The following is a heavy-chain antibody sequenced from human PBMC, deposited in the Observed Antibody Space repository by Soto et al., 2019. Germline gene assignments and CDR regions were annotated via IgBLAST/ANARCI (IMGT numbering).Heavy chain of an antibody. CDR1: GFTFSSYS. V-gene: IGHV3-21*01. Sequence: GGSLRLSCAASGFTFSSYSMNWVRQAPGKGLEWVSSISSSSSYIYYADSVKGRFTISRDNAKNSLYLQMNSLRAEDTAVYYCARVSIAARTQGDFDYWGQGTLVTVSS. J-gene: IGHJ4*02. CDR3: ARVSIAARTQGDFDY. D-gene: IGHD6-6*01. CDR2: ISSSSSYI.